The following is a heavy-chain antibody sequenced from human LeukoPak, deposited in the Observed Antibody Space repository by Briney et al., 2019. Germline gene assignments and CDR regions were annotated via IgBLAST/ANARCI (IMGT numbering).Heavy chain of an antibody. CDR2: ISYSGST. D-gene: IGHD7-27*01. CDR3: ARDGEGDEGWDY. J-gene: IGHJ4*02. CDR1: GVSIRSHY. Sequence: PSETLSLTCTVSGVSIRSHYWIWIRQPPGKGLEWIGHISYSGSTNHNPSLKSRVTISVDTSKNQFSLRLSSVTAADTAVYYCARDGEGDEGWDYWGQGTLVTVSS. V-gene: IGHV4-59*11.